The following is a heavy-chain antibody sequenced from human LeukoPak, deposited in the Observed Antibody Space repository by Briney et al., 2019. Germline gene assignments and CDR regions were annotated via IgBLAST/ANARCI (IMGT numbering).Heavy chain of an antibody. CDR3: AKDSIVGATDLLDYFDY. D-gene: IGHD1-26*01. J-gene: IGHJ4*02. V-gene: IGHV3-9*01. CDR1: GFTFDDYA. CDR2: ISWNSGSI. Sequence: GRSLRLSRAASGFTFDDYAMHWVRQAPGKGLEWVSGISWNSGSIGYADSVKGRFTISRDNAKNSLYLQMNSLRAEDTALYYCAKDSIVGATDLLDYFDYWGQGTLVTVSS.